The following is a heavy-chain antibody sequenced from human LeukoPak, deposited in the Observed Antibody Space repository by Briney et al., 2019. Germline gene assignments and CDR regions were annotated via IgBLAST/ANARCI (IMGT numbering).Heavy chain of an antibody. V-gene: IGHV3-21*01. CDR1: GFTFGTYS. CDR3: AKQMAVDYFDY. Sequence: GGSLRLSCAASGFTFGTYSMNWVRQAPGKGLEWVSSISSSSSYIFYADSVKGRFTISRDNAKNTLYLQMNSLRAEDTAVYYCAKQMAVDYFDYWGQGTLVTVSS. D-gene: IGHD5-24*01. J-gene: IGHJ4*02. CDR2: ISSSSSYI.